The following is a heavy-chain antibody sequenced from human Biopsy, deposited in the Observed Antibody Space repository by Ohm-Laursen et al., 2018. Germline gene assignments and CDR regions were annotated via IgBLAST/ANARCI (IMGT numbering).Heavy chain of an antibody. CDR3: AKDQLHTTSSVGAAFEI. CDR1: GGTFGGSP. D-gene: IGHD1-7*01. V-gene: IGHV1-69*04. Sequence: GSSAKVSCKASGGTFGGSPITWLGQGPGKGLEWIGKNIPGFGLTTYAPRFQGRVTVTADTSTNTVYMDLSSLRSEDTAVYYCAKDQLHTTSSVGAAFEIWGPRTLVTVS. J-gene: IGHJ3*02. CDR2: NIPGFGLT.